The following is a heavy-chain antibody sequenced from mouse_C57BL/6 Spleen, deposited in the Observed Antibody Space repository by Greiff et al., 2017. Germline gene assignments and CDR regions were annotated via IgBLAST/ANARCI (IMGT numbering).Heavy chain of an antibody. CDR3: ARHYYGSSYLFAY. D-gene: IGHD1-1*01. V-gene: IGHV1-50*01. CDR1: GYTFTSYW. Sequence: QVQLQQPGAELVKPGASVKLSCKASGYTFTSYWMQWVKQRPGKGLEWIGEIGPSASYTNYNQKFKGKATLTVDTSSSTASMQLSSLTSEDSAVYYCARHYYGSSYLFAYWGQGTLVTVSA. J-gene: IGHJ3*01. CDR2: IGPSASYT.